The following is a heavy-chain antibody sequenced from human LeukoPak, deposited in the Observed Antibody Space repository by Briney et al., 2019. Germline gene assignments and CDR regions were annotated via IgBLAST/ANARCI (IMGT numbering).Heavy chain of an antibody. CDR1: GYTFTSYG. V-gene: IGHV1-18*01. J-gene: IGHJ5*02. Sequence: ASVKVSCKASGYTFTSYGISWVRQAPGQGLEWMGWISAYNGNTNYAQKLQGRVTMTTDTSTSTAYMELRSLRSEDTAVYYCATASGIDTTFGVVKGRYNWFDPWGQGTLVTVSS. CDR2: ISAYNGNT. CDR3: ATASGIDTTFGVVKGRYNWFDP. D-gene: IGHD3-3*01.